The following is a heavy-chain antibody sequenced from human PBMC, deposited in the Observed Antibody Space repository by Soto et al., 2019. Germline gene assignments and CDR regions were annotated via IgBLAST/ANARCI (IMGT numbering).Heavy chain of an antibody. J-gene: IGHJ5*02. CDR1: GGSFSGYY. CDR3: ARDPSTYYYDSSGFWFDP. CDR2: INHSGST. V-gene: IGHV4-34*01. Sequence: PSETLSLTCAVYGGSFSGYYWSWIRQPPGKGLEWIGEINHSGSTNYNPSLKSRVTISVDTSKSQFSLKLSSVTAADTAVYYCARDPSTYYYDSSGFWFDPWGQGTLVTISS. D-gene: IGHD3-22*01.